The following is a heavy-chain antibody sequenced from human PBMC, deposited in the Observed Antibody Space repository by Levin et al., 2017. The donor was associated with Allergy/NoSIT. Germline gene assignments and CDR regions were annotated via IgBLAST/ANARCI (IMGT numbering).Heavy chain of an antibody. CDR2: ISPSGGEI. V-gene: IGHV3-23*01. J-gene: IGHJ3*02. CDR3: ARRMGGWGAFEI. Sequence: PGGSLRLSCAASGFTLDNYAMNWVRQAPGKGLEWASTISPSGGEIHYADSVKGRFTISRDNSKNTLSLQMNSLRAEDTAVYYCARRMGGWGAFEIWGQGTLVTVSS. D-gene: IGHD1-26*01. CDR1: GFTLDNYA.